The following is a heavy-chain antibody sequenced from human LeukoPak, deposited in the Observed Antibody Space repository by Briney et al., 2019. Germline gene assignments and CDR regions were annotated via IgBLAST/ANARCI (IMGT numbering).Heavy chain of an antibody. D-gene: IGHD3-10*01. CDR2: ISGSGCST. J-gene: IGHJ4*02. Sequence: PGGSLRLSCAASGFTFSSYAMIWVRQARGKGLDWVSAISGSGCSTHYADSVKGRFTLPRENSKNKLYMNMNSLRAENTAVYYCAKDLTSRNYYGSGSYDFDYWGQGTLVTVSS. CDR3: AKDLTSRNYYGSGSYDFDY. V-gene: IGHV3-23*01. CDR1: GFTFSSYA.